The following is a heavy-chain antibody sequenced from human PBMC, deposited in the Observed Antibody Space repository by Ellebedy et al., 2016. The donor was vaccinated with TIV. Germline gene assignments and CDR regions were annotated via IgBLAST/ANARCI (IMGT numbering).Heavy chain of an antibody. V-gene: IGHV3-33*08. J-gene: IGHJ3*02. CDR1: GFTFSSYG. D-gene: IGHD3-22*01. CDR2: IWYDGSKK. Sequence: GESLKISCAASGFTFSSYGMHWVRQAPGKGLEWVAVIWYDGSKKYYADSVKGRFTISRDNSKNKLYLQMNSLRAEDTDVYYCARDIEWGYYDSRGFDAFDIWGQGTMVTVSS. CDR3: ARDIEWGYYDSRGFDAFDI.